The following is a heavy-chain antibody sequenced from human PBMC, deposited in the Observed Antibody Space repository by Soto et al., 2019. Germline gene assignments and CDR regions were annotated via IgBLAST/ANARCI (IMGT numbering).Heavy chain of an antibody. Sequence: PGESLKISCKGSGYSFSSYWIGWVRQMPGKGLEWMGIIYPGDSDTRYSPSFQGQVTISADKSISTAYLQWSSLKASDTAMYYCAKHRLPGIAEAGLDYWGQGTLVTVSS. J-gene: IGHJ4*02. CDR2: IYPGDSDT. D-gene: IGHD6-13*01. CDR3: AKHRLPGIAEAGLDY. V-gene: IGHV5-51*01. CDR1: GYSFSSYW.